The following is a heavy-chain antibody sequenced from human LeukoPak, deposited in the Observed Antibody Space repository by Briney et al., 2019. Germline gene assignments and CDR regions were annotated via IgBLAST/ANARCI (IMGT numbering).Heavy chain of an antibody. CDR2: ISGSDGST. CDR1: GFTFSSYA. V-gene: IGHV3-23*01. J-gene: IGHJ5*02. D-gene: IGHD3-22*01. Sequence: GGSLRLSCAASGFTFSSYAMSWVRQAPGKGLEWVSAISGSDGSTYYADSVKGRFTISRDNTKNTLYLQMNSLRAEDTAVYYCAKSITMIIINWFDPWGQGTLVTVSS. CDR3: AKSITMIIINWFDP.